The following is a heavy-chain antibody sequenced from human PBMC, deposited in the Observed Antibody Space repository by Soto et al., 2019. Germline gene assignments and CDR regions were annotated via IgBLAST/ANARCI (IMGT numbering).Heavy chain of an antibody. CDR2: INPSGGST. V-gene: IGHV1-46*02. D-gene: IGHD6-19*01. CDR3: AREWVSSGMNDH. Sequence: QVQLVQSGTEVKKPGASVKVSCKASGYTFNNYYIHWVRQAPGQGLEWMGVINPSGGSTNYAKKLQGRVTVTRDTSTSTVHMELTSLRSEDTGVYFCAREWVSSGMNDHWGQGTLVTVSS. CDR1: GYTFNNYY. J-gene: IGHJ4*02.